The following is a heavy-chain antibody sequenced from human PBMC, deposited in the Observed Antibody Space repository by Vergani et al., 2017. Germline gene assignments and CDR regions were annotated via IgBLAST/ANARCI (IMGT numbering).Heavy chain of an antibody. Sequence: QVQLQESGPGLVKPSETLSLTCTVSGGSVSSGSYYWSWIRQPPGKGLEGIGEINHSGSTNYNPSLKSRVTISVDTSKNQFSLKLSSVTAADTAVYYCARVGGYSGNNWFDPWGQGTLVTVSS. CDR2: INHSGST. D-gene: IGHD3-22*01. V-gene: IGHV4-61*01. CDR1: GGSVSSGSYY. J-gene: IGHJ5*02. CDR3: ARVGGYSGNNWFDP.